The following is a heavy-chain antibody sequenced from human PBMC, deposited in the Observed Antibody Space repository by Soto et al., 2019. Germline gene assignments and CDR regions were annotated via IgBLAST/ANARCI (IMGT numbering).Heavy chain of an antibody. CDR1: GYSFMSYC. CDR3: ARRHYCRGDCTINPDYYGMDV. Sequence: PGESLKISCKGSGYSFMSYCIVWVRQMAGKGLEWVGIICPGYSNIIYSPSVQGQVTISADMSISTAYLQWSSLKASDTAIYYCARRHYCRGDCTINPDYYGMDVWGQGTTVTVSS. J-gene: IGHJ6*02. V-gene: IGHV5-51*01. CDR2: ICPGYSNI. D-gene: IGHD2-21*02.